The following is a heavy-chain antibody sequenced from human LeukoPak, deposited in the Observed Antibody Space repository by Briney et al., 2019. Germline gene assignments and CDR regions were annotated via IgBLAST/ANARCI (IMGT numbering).Heavy chain of an antibody. J-gene: IGHJ4*02. V-gene: IGHV3-64*01. Sequence: GGSLRRSCAASGFTFSSYAMHWVRQAPGKGLEYVSAISSNGGSTYYANSVKGRFTISRDNSKNTLYLQMGSLRAEDMAVYYCARDAITAKDYYDSSGYYPDYWGQGTLVTVSS. D-gene: IGHD3-22*01. CDR1: GFTFSSYA. CDR3: ARDAITAKDYYDSSGYYPDY. CDR2: ISSNGGST.